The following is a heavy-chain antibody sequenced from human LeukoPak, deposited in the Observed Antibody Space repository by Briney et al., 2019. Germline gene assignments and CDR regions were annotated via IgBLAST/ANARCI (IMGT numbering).Heavy chain of an antibody. Sequence: SETLSLTCTVSGGSISSGGYSWSWIRQHPGKGLEWIGYIYYSGSTYYNPSLKSRVTISVDTSKNQFSLKLSSVTAADTAVYYCARVYYDFWSGYYYDAFDIWGQGTMVTVSS. J-gene: IGHJ3*02. V-gene: IGHV4-31*03. CDR1: GGSISSGGYS. CDR2: IYYSGST. CDR3: ARVYYDFWSGYYYDAFDI. D-gene: IGHD3-3*01.